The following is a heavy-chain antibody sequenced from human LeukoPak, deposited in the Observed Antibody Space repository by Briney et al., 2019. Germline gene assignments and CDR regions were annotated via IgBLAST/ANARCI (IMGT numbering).Heavy chain of an antibody. CDR1: GYTFTSYY. CDR3: ARDFRMTTVTPGY. Sequence: ASVKVSCKASGYTFTSYYMHWVRQAPGQGLEWMGIINPSGGSTSYAQKFQGRVTMTRDMSTSTAYMELRSLRSDDTAVYYCARDFRMTTVTPGYWGQGTLVTVSS. D-gene: IGHD4-17*01. V-gene: IGHV1-46*01. J-gene: IGHJ4*02. CDR2: INPSGGST.